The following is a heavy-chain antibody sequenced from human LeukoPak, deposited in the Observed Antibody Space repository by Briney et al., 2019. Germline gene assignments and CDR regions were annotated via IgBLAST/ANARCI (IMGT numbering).Heavy chain of an antibody. CDR2: ITFDGGHK. V-gene: IGHV3-30*04. J-gene: IGHJ4*02. Sequence: GTSLRLSCAASGFIFNDYTMHWVRQAPGKGLEWVAVITFDGGHKFYGNFLKGRFTISRDNSKNSLYLQMNALRPDDTAVYYCVRGPDSESFIVWGQGTRVTVSS. CDR1: GFIFNDYT. CDR3: VRGPDSESFIV. D-gene: IGHD1-26*01.